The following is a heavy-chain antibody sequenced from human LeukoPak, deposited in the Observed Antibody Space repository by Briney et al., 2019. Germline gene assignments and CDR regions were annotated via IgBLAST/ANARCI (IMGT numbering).Heavy chain of an antibody. Sequence: PGGSLRLSCAASGFTFSSYAMSWVRQAPGKGLEWVAVISYDGSNKYYADSVKGRFTISRDNSKNTLYLQMNSLRAEDTAVYYCARANHDDSGYDLDYWGQGTLVTVSS. CDR2: ISYDGSNK. CDR3: ARANHDDSGYDLDY. D-gene: IGHD5-12*01. J-gene: IGHJ4*02. V-gene: IGHV3-30-3*01. CDR1: GFTFSSYA.